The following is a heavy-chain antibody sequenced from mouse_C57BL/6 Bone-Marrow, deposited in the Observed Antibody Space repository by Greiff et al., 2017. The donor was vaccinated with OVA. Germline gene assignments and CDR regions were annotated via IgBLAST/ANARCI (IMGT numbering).Heavy chain of an antibody. J-gene: IGHJ3*01. V-gene: IGHV1-18*01. CDR2: LNPNHGGT. D-gene: IGHD1-1*01. CDR1: GYTFTDYN. Sequence: EVQRVESGPELVKPGASVKIPCKASGYTFTDYNMDWVKQSHGKSLEWIGDLNPNHGGTISNQTFTGKATLTVDKSSSTANMERRSLTSEDTAVYYCERCYGSSDRAWLAYWGQGTLVTVSA. CDR3: ERCYGSSDRAWLAY.